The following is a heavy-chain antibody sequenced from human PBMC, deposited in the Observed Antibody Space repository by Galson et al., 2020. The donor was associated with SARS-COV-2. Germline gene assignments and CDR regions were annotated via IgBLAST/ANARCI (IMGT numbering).Heavy chain of an antibody. V-gene: IGHV3-33*06. CDR1: GFTFSSYG. J-gene: IGHJ6*02. CDR2: IWYDGSNK. Sequence: GGSLRLSCAASGFTFSSYGMHWVRQAPGKGLEWVAVIWYDGSNKYYADSVTGRFTISRDNSKNTLYLQMNSLRAEDTAVYYCAKDGGYSYGSDYYYYGMDVWGQGTTVTVSS. CDR3: AKDGGYSYGSDYYYYGMDV. D-gene: IGHD5-18*01.